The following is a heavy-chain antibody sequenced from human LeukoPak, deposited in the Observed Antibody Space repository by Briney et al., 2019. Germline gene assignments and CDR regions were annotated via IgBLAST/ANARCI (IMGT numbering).Heavy chain of an antibody. Sequence: GGSLRLSCAASGFTFDDYGLSWVRQAPGKGLEWVSLISWDGDNTYYADSVKGRFTISRDNSKNSLYLQMNSLRTEDTALYYCAKGMNYYDSSVYYYEGDAFDIWGQGTMVTVSS. CDR3: AKGMNYYDSSVYYYEGDAFDI. CDR1: GFTFDDYG. J-gene: IGHJ3*02. D-gene: IGHD3-22*01. V-gene: IGHV3-43*02. CDR2: ISWDGDNT.